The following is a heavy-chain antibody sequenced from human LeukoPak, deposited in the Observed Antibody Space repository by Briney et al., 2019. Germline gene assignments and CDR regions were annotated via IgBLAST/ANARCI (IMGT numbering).Heavy chain of an antibody. D-gene: IGHD6-19*01. CDR2: ISSSGSTI. V-gene: IGHV3-48*03. CDR3: ARAHIAVAGTPPMGY. J-gene: IGHJ4*02. CDR1: GFTFSSYE. Sequence: GGSLRLSCAASGFTFSSYEMNWVRQAPGKGLEWVSYISSSGSTIYYGDSVKGRFTISRDNAKHSLYLQMNSLRAEDTAVYYCARAHIAVAGTPPMGYWGQGTLVTVSS.